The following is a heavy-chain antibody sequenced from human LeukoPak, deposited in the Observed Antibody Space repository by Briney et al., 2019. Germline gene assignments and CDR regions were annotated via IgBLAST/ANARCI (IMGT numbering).Heavy chain of an antibody. CDR3: AGQGGSSSPYYYYYMDV. D-gene: IGHD6-13*01. V-gene: IGHV4-38-2*02. CDR1: GYSISSGYY. J-gene: IGHJ6*03. CDR2: IFHSGNT. Sequence: PSETPSLTCTVSGYSISSGYYWGWFRQPPGKGLEWIGCIFHSGNTYYNPSLKSRVSISVDTSKNHFSLKLTSVTAADSAVYYCAGQGGSSSPYYYYYMDVWGKGTTVTVSS.